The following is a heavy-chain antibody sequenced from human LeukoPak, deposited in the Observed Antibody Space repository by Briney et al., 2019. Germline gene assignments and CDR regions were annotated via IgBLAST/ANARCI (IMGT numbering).Heavy chain of an antibody. CDR1: GYSFTSYW. CDR3: ARKAGSYSDILTVKYSYYYTMNV. J-gene: IGHJ6*03. D-gene: IGHD3-9*01. Sequence: GESLKISCKGSGYSFTSYWIGWVRQMPGKGLEWMGIIYPGDSDTRYSPSFQGQVTISADKSIGTAYLQWSSLKASDTAMYYCARKAGSYSDILTVKYSYYYTMNVGGKGTTVTVS. V-gene: IGHV5-51*01. CDR2: IYPGDSDT.